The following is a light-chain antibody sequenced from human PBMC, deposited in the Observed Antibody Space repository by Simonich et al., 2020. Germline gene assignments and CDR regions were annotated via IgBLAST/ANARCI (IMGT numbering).Light chain of an antibody. CDR3: QQRSNWPPT. V-gene: IGKV3-11*01. Sequence: EIGMTQSPATLSLSPGKRPTLSCRASQSVSSYLAWYQQKPGQAPRLLIYDAPNRATGIPARFSGSGSGTDFTLTISSLEPEDFAVYYCQQRSNWPPTFGQGTKLEIK. J-gene: IGKJ2*01. CDR2: DAP. CDR1: QSVSSY.